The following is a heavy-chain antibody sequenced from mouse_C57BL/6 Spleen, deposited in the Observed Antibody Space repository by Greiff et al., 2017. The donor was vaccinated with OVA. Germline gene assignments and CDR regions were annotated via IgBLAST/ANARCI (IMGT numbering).Heavy chain of an antibody. J-gene: IGHJ3*01. V-gene: IGHV1-52*01. Sequence: QVQLQQPGAELVRPGSSVKLSCKASGYTFTSYWMHWVKQRPIQGLEWIGNIDPSDSETHYNQKFKDKATLTVDKSSSTAYMQLSSLTSEDSAVYCCASKYGGAWFAYWGQGTLVTVSA. D-gene: IGHD1-1*01. CDR1: GYTFTSYW. CDR2: IDPSDSET. CDR3: ASKYGGAWFAY.